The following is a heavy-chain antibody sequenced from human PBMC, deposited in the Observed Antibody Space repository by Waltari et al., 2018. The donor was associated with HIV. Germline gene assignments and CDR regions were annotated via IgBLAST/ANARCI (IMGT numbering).Heavy chain of an antibody. D-gene: IGHD1-26*01. CDR1: RFTFSSAW. CDR2: IKSKSHGGTT. V-gene: IGHV3-15*01. J-gene: IGHJ4*02. Sequence: EVQLVESGGGLVKPGGSLKLSCAAYRFTFSSAWLSWVRQAPGKGLEWVGRIKSKSHGGTTDYAAPVKGRFTISRDDSKDTLYLQMNSLKTEDTAVYYCTTSMGGSYYGRDYWGQGTLVTVSS. CDR3: TTSMGGSYYGRDY.